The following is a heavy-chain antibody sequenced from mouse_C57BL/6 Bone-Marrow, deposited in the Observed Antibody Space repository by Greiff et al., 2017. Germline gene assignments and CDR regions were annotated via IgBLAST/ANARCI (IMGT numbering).Heavy chain of an antibody. Sequence: QVQLKESGAELARPGASVKLSCKASGYTFTSYGISWVKQRPGQGLEWIGEIYPRSGNTYDHEKFKGKATLTAAKSSSTAYMELHRLTSEDSAVYVCERRLYWGQGTTLTVTS. V-gene: IGHV1-81*01. CDR2: IYPRSGNT. CDR1: GYTFTSYG. CDR3: ERRLY. J-gene: IGHJ2*01.